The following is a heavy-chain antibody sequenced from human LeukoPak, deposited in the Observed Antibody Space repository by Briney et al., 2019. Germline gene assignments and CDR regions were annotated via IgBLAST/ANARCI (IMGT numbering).Heavy chain of an antibody. CDR2: ISSSSSTI. CDR1: GFTFSMSW. V-gene: IGHV3-48*01. CDR3: ARLGRYFDWDYYYYYMDV. J-gene: IGHJ6*03. Sequence: PGGSLRLSCAASGFTFSMSWMTWVRQAPGKGLEWVSYISSSSSTIYYADSVKGRFTISRDNAKNSLYLQMNSLRAEDTAVYYCARLGRYFDWDYYYYYMDVWGKGTTVTVSS. D-gene: IGHD3-9*01.